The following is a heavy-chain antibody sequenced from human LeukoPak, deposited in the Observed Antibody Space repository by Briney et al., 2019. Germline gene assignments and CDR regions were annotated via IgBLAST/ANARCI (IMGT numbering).Heavy chain of an antibody. J-gene: IGHJ4*02. CDR3: ARGTERSRYFDY. CDR1: GYTFTSSD. CDR2: MNPNSGNT. V-gene: IGHV1-8*01. Sequence: ASVKVSCKASGYTFTSSDINWLRQAAGQGLEWIGWMNPNSGNTGYTQKFQGRITMTRNTSISTAYMELSGLRSEDTAVFYCARGTERSRYFDYWGQGTLATVSS. D-gene: IGHD6-6*01.